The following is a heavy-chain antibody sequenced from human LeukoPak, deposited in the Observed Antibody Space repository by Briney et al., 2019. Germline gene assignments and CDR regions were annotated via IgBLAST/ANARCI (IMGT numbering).Heavy chain of an antibody. V-gene: IGHV3-23*01. CDR2: ISGSGGST. D-gene: IGHD1-26*01. CDR1: GFTFSSYG. Sequence: GGSLRLSCAASGFTFSSYGMSWVRQAPGKGLEWVSAISGSGGSTYYADSVKGRFTISRDNSKNTLYLQMKSLRAEDTAVYYCAKSSGIVGALISYYFDYWGQGTLVTVSS. J-gene: IGHJ4*02. CDR3: AKSSGIVGALISYYFDY.